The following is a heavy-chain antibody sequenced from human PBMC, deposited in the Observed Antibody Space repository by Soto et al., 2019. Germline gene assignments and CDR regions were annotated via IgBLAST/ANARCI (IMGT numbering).Heavy chain of an antibody. Sequence: PGGSLRLSCAASGFTFSSYDMHWVRQATGKGLEWVSAIGTAGDPYYPGSVKGRFTISRENAKNSLYLQMNSLRAGDTAVYYCARSLRTIFGVVSAQYGMDVWGQGTTVTVSS. CDR1: GFTFSSYD. V-gene: IGHV3-13*05. D-gene: IGHD3-3*01. CDR2: IGTAGDP. CDR3: ARSLRTIFGVVSAQYGMDV. J-gene: IGHJ6*02.